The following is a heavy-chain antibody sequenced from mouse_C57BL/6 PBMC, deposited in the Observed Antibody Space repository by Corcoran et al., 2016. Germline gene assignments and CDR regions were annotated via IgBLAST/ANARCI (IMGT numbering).Heavy chain of an antibody. CDR1: GFSLSTSGVG. D-gene: IGHD3-3*01. Sequence: QVTLTESGPGILRSSWTLSLTCSCSGFSLSTSGVGVSWIRQPSGKGLEWLAHSYWDDDKRYNPALQSRLTISKDTSRNQVFIKITSVDTAETATYYCARRGGPAMDYWGQGTSVTVSS. CDR3: ARRGGPAMDY. CDR2: SYWDDDK. V-gene: IGHV8-12*01. J-gene: IGHJ4*01.